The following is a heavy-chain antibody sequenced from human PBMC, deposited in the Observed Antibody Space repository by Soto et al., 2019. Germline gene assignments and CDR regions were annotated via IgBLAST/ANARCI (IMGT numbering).Heavy chain of an antibody. Sequence: SETLSLTCAVYGGSFSSSSYYWGWIRQPPGKGLEWIGSIYYSGSTYYNPSLKSRVTISVDTSKNQFSLKLSSVTAADTAVYYCAVGGDYDSDFDYWGQGTLVTVSS. CDR3: AVGGDYDSDFDY. CDR1: GGSFSSSSYY. J-gene: IGHJ4*02. V-gene: IGHV4-39*01. CDR2: IYYSGST. D-gene: IGHD4-17*01.